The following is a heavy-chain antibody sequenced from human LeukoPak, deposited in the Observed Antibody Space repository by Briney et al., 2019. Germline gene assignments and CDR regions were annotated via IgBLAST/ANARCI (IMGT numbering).Heavy chain of an antibody. CDR3: ARGNLVTAVFDSYYYYALDV. Sequence: PGRSLRLSCAASGFTFSSYALHWVRQAPGKGLEWVAVISYDGSNKYYADSVKGRFTISRDNAKNSLYLQMNSLRAEDTAVYYCARGNLVTAVFDSYYYYALDVWGQGTTVTVSS. V-gene: IGHV3-30-3*01. CDR1: GFTFSSYA. CDR2: ISYDGSNK. D-gene: IGHD1-1*01. J-gene: IGHJ6*02.